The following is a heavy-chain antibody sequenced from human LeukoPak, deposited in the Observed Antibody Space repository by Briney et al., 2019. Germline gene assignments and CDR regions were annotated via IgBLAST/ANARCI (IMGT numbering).Heavy chain of an antibody. CDR1: GFTFSDYY. Sequence: GGSLRLSCAASGFTFSDYYMSWIRQAPGKGLEWVSYISNSGSTIYYADSVKGRFTISRDNAKNSLYLQMNSLRAEDTAVYYCACLYSSSPDDAFDIWGQGTMVTVSS. J-gene: IGHJ3*02. CDR2: ISNSGSTI. V-gene: IGHV3-11*01. D-gene: IGHD6-6*01. CDR3: ACLYSSSPDDAFDI.